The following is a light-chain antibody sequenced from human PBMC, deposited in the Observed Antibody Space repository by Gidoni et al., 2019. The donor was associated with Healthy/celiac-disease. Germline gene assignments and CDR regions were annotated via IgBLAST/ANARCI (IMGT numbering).Light chain of an antibody. CDR2: AAS. CDR1: QSVSSN. Sequence: EIVMTQSPATLSVSPGERATLSSRASQSVSSNLAWYQQKPGQAPRLLIDAASARATGIPARFSGSGSGTEFTLTISSLQYEDFAVYYCQQYNNWRTFXXXTKVEIK. CDR3: QQYNNWRT. J-gene: IGKJ1*01. V-gene: IGKV3-15*01.